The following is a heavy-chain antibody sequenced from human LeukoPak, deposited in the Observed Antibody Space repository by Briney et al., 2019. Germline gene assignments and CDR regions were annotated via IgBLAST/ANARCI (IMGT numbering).Heavy chain of an antibody. V-gene: IGHV3-21*01. CDR2: ISSSSSYI. CDR3: VREIIRLGQDDYFDY. CDR1: GFTFSSYS. Sequence: GGSLRLSCAASGFTFSSYSMNWVRQAPGKGLEWVSSISSSSSYIYYADSVKGRFTISRDNAKNSLSLQMNSLRAEDTAVYYCVREIIRLGQDDYFDYWGQGTLVTVSS. D-gene: IGHD3-3*02. J-gene: IGHJ4*02.